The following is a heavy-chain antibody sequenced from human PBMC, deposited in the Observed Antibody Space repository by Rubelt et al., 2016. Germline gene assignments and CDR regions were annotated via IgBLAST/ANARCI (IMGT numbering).Heavy chain of an antibody. Sequence: GAAVKVSCKASGYTFTTYGFSWVRQAPGQGLEWMGWISGYNGKTNYVQSLQGRINMTTDTSTSTAYMELRNLRSDDTASYYCAREDSTTVTLDYWGQGTLVTISS. CDR1: GYTFTTYG. J-gene: IGHJ4*02. CDR3: AREDSTTVTLDY. D-gene: IGHD4-17*01. V-gene: IGHV1-18*01. CDR2: ISGYNGKT.